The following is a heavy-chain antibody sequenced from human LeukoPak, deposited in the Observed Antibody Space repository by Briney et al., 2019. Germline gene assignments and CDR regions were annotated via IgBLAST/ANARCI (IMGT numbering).Heavy chain of an antibody. Sequence: ASVKVSCKASGYTFTGYYMHWVRQAPGQGLEWMGWINPNSGGTNYAQKFQGWVTMTRDTSISTAYMELSRLRSDDTAVYYCARDGIAAAGTGACYWGQGTLVTVSS. D-gene: IGHD6-13*01. J-gene: IGHJ4*02. CDR2: INPNSGGT. CDR1: GYTFTGYY. V-gene: IGHV1-2*04. CDR3: ARDGIAAAGTGACY.